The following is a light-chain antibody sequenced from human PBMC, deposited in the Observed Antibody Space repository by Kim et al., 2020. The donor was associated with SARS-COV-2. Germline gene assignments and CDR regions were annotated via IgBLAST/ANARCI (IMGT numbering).Light chain of an antibody. CDR3: QAWDSSSVV. V-gene: IGLV3-1*01. Sequence: SYELTQPPSVSVSLGQTTSITCSGDKLGDKYACWYQQKPGQSPVLVIYQDSKRPSGIPERFSGSNSGNTATLTISGTQAMDEADYYCQAWDSSSVVFGGGTQLTVL. J-gene: IGLJ2*01. CDR2: QDS. CDR1: KLGDKY.